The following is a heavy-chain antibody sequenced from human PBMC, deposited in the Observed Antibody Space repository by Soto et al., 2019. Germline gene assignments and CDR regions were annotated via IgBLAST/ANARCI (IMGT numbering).Heavy chain of an antibody. J-gene: IGHJ2*01. CDR3: TRPSTYYYDSSGWPTNWYFDL. CDR2: IRSKANSYAT. D-gene: IGHD3-22*01. Sequence: EVQLVESGGGLVQPGGSLKLSCAASGFTFSGSAMHWVRQASGKGLEWVGRIRSKANSYATAYAASVKGRFTISRDDSKNTAYLQMNSLKTEDTAVYYCTRPSTYYYDSSGWPTNWYFDLWGRGTLVTVSS. CDR1: GFTFSGSA. V-gene: IGHV3-73*01.